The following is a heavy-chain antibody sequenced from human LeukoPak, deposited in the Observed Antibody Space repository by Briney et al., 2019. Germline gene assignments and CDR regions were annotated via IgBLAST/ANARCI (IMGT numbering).Heavy chain of an antibody. V-gene: IGHV3-48*01. CDR2: ISSSSSTI. CDR3: AGKYSYDSSGYYSDY. D-gene: IGHD3-22*01. Sequence: SGGSLRLSCAASGFTFSSYSMNWVRQAPGKGLEWVSYISSSSSTIYYADSVKGRFTISRDNAKNSLYLLMNSLRAEDTAVYYCAGKYSYDSSGYYSDYWGQGTLVTVSS. CDR1: GFTFSSYS. J-gene: IGHJ4*02.